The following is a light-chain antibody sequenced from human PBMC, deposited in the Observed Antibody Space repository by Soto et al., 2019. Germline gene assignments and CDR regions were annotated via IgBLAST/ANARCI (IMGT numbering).Light chain of an antibody. Sequence: DIQMTQSPSSLSASVGDRFTITFLASQNIHTHLNWYQQKPGKAPKPLIYTASSLQSGVPSRFSGSGSGTDFTLTISSLQPEDFATYYCQQLNSYPPFGQGTRLEI. J-gene: IGKJ5*01. CDR1: QNIHTH. CDR3: QQLNSYPP. CDR2: TAS. V-gene: IGKV1-17*01.